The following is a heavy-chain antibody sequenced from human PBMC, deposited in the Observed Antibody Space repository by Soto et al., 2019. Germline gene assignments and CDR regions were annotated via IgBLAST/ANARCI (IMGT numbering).Heavy chain of an antibody. CDR2: ISATSDAA. J-gene: IGHJ6*02. V-gene: IGHV3-23*01. CDR3: GKYSGSYPVYNGMNV. D-gene: IGHD1-26*01. Sequence: EVQLLESGGGLVQPGGSLRLSCAASGFPFSTSAMNWVRQAPGKGLEWVSIISATSDAAYYAESVKGRFTSSRDNSKNTLYLQMNSLRPEDTAVDYCGKYSGSYPVYNGMNVWGQGTTVTVSS. CDR1: GFPFSTSA.